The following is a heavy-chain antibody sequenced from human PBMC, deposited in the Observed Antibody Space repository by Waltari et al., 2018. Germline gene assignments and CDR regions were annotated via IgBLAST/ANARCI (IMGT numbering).Heavy chain of an antibody. D-gene: IGHD3-22*01. J-gene: IGHJ6*02. CDR2: NNAGNGYT. CDR1: GYTFTSYA. CDR3: ARGAEYYYDSSHYGMDD. Sequence: QVQLVQSGAEAKKPGASVKVSCKASGYTFTSYAMHWVRQAPGQRLEWMGWNNAGNGYTKYSQKYQGRVTITRDTSASTAYRELSSLRSEDTAVYYCARGAEYYYDSSHYGMDDWGQGTTVTVSS. V-gene: IGHV1-3*01.